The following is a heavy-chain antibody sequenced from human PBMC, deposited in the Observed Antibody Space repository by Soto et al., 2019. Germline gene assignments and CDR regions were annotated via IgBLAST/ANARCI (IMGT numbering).Heavy chain of an antibody. CDR2: IIPIFGTA. CDR3: ARARYCSSTSCYTYDY. V-gene: IGHV1-69*06. CDR1: GGTFSSYA. D-gene: IGHD2-2*02. J-gene: IGHJ4*02. Sequence: RASVKVSCKASGGTFSSYAISWVRQAPGQGLEWMGGIIPIFGTANYAQKFQGRVTITADKSTSTAYMELSSLRSEDTAVYYCARARYCSSTSCYTYDYWGQGTLVTVSS.